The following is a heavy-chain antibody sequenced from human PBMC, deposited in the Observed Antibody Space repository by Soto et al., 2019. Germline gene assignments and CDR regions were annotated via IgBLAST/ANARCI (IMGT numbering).Heavy chain of an antibody. D-gene: IGHD3-10*01. CDR2: SSGTGINA. J-gene: IGHJ4*02. Sequence: EVQLLESGGGLVQPGGSLSLSCAGSGFAISRFAMNWVRQAPGKGLEWVSASSGTGINAYYADSVRGRFTVSRDNSKNTVFFHMNNLRVEAKAVYYCANVLWWGQGTLVTVSS. CDR3: ANVLW. CDR1: GFAISRFA. V-gene: IGHV3-23*01.